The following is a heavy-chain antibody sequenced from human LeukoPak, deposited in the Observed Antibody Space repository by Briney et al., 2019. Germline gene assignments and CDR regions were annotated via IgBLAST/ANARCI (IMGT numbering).Heavy chain of an antibody. V-gene: IGHV3-15*01. CDR1: GFTFTNAW. D-gene: IGHD6-19*01. J-gene: IGHJ4*02. CDR3: TTPGIAVPGTRGSANY. CDR2: IKSKTDGGAT. Sequence: GGSLRLSCAASGFTFTNAWMNWVRQASEKGPEWVGRIKSKTDGGATDYAAPVKGRFSISRDDSKNTLYLQMNSLRTEDTAVYYCTTPGIAVPGTRGSANYWGQGTLVTVSS.